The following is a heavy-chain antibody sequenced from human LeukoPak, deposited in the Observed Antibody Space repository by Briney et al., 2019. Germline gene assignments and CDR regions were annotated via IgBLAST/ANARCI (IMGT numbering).Heavy chain of an antibody. CDR2: ISGSGGST. V-gene: IGHV3-23*01. D-gene: IGHD2-2*01. Sequence: GGSLRLSCAASGFTFSSYAMSWVRQAPGKGLEWVSAISGSGGSTYYADSVKGRFTISRDNSKNTLYLQMNSLRAEDTAVYYCAKDHGGIAIVVVPARSVGYFDYWGQGTLVTVSS. CDR1: GFTFSSYA. J-gene: IGHJ4*02. CDR3: AKDHGGIAIVVVPARSVGYFDY.